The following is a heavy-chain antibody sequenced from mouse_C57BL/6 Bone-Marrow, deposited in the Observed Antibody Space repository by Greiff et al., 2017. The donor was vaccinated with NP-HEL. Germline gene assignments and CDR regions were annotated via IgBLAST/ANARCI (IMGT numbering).Heavy chain of an antibody. D-gene: IGHD2-1*01. Sequence: VQLQQPGAELVRPGSSVKLSCKASGYTFTSYWMHWVKQRPIQGLEWIGNIDPSDSETHYNQKFKDKATLTVDKSSSTAYMQLSSLTSEGSAVYYCAREGVYYDYFDYWGQGTTLTVSS. CDR2: IDPSDSET. J-gene: IGHJ2*01. CDR1: GYTFTSYW. CDR3: AREGVYYDYFDY. V-gene: IGHV1-52*01.